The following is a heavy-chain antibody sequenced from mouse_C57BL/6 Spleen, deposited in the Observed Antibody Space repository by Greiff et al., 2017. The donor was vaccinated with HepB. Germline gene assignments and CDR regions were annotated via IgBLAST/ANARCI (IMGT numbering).Heavy chain of an antibody. J-gene: IGHJ4*01. CDR2: IHPSDSDT. Sequence: QVQLQQPGAELVKPGASVKVSCKASGYTFTSYWMHWVKQRPGQGLEWIGRIHPSDSDTNYNQKFKGKATLTVDRSSSTAYMQLSSLTSEDSAVYYCTIERGFTTVVAQYYYAMDYWGQGTSVTVSS. V-gene: IGHV1-74*01. CDR3: TIERGFTTVVAQYYYAMDY. CDR1: GYTFTSYW. D-gene: IGHD1-1*01.